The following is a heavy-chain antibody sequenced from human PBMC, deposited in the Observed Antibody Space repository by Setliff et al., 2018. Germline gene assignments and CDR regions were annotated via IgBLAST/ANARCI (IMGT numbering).Heavy chain of an antibody. Sequence: LSLTCSVSGASITSGGFFWTWIRQPAGKGLEWIGHISPSGSTTYNPSVKSRVTISLDTSKNHFSLKLDSVTAADTALYYCARSPSSGAYWNPRPFYSDYWARGTLVTVSS. J-gene: IGHJ4*02. V-gene: IGHV4-61*09. CDR3: ARSPSSGAYWNPRPFYSDY. D-gene: IGHD1-26*01. CDR1: GASITSGGFF. CDR2: ISPSGST.